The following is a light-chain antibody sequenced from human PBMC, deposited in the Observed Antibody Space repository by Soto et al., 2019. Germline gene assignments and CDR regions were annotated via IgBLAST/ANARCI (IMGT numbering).Light chain of an antibody. CDR3: QKYNGAPLT. J-gene: IGKJ4*01. CDR2: AAS. CDR1: QGISNY. V-gene: IGKV1-27*01. Sequence: DIQMTQSPSSLSASVGDRVTITCRASQGISNYLAWYQQKPGKVPELLIYAASTLQAGVSSRFSGSGSGTHFTLSLSSLKPADVATEYCQKYNGAPLTFGGGTKVEI.